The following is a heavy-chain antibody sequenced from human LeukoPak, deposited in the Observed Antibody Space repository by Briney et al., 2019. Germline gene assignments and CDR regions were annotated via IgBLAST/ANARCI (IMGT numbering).Heavy chain of an antibody. V-gene: IGHV1-18*01. CDR1: GYTFTSYG. J-gene: IGHJ4*02. Sequence: ASVKASCKASGYTFTSYGISWVRQAPGQGLEWMGWISAYNGNTNYAQELQGRVTMTTDTSTSTAYMELRSLRSDDTAVYYCARSEEYFDWLSTFDYWGQGTLVTVSS. D-gene: IGHD3-9*01. CDR2: ISAYNGNT. CDR3: ARSEEYFDWLSTFDY.